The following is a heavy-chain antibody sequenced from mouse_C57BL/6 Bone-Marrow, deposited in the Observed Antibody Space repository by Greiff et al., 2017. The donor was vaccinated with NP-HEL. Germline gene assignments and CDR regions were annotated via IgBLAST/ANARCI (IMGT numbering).Heavy chain of an antibody. Sequence: EVQRVESGGDLVKPGGSLKLSCAASGFTFSSYGMSWVRQTPDKRLEWVATISSGGSYTYYPDSVKGRFTISRDNAKNTLYLQMSSPKSEDTAMYYCARRPFAYWGQGTLVTVSA. J-gene: IGHJ3*01. CDR3: ARRPFAY. CDR2: ISSGGSYT. V-gene: IGHV5-6*01. CDR1: GFTFSSYG.